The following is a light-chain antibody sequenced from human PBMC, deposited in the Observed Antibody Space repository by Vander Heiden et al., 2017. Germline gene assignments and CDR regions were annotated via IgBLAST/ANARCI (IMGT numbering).Light chain of an antibody. CDR3: ETWDSNTRV. CDR2: LEGSGSY. CDR1: SGHSSYI. V-gene: IGLV4-60*03. Sequence: QPVLTQSSSVSASLGSSLKLTCTLCSGHSSYIIAWHQQQPGKAPRYLMKLEGSGSYNKGSGVPDRFSGSSSGADRYLTISNLQSEDEADYYCETWDSNTRVFGGGTKLTVL. J-gene: IGLJ3*02.